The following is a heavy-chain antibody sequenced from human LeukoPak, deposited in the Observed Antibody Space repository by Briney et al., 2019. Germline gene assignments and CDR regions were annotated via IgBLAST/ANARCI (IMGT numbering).Heavy chain of an antibody. CDR1: GGSFSGCY. D-gene: IGHD4-23*01. CDR3: ARVYGGTPYYYGMDV. J-gene: IGHJ6*02. V-gene: IGHV4-34*01. CDR2: INHSGST. Sequence: SETLSLTCAVYGGSFSGCYWSWIRQPPGKGLEWIGEINHSGSTNYTPSLKSRVTISVDTSKNQFSLKLSSVTAADTAVYYCARVYGGTPYYYGMDVWGQGTTVSVSS.